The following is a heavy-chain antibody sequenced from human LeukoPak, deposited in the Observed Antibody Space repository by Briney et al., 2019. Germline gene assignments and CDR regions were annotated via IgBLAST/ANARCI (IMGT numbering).Heavy chain of an antibody. CDR1: GFTFSSYA. D-gene: IGHD2-2*01. V-gene: IGHV3-23*01. CDR2: ISGSGGST. CDR3: AKEVTLGYCSSTSCSDP. J-gene: IGHJ5*02. Sequence: ESGGSLRLSCAASGFTFSSYAMSWVRQAPGKGLEWVSAISGSGGSTYYADSVKGRFTISRDNSKNTLYLQMNSLRAEDTAVCYCAKEVTLGYCSSTSCSDPWGQGTLVTVSS.